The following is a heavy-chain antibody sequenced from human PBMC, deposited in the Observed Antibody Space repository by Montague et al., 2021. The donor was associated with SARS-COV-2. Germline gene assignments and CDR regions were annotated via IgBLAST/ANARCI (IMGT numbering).Heavy chain of an antibody. J-gene: IGHJ6*03. V-gene: IGHV4-34*01. CDR1: GGSFSTYS. D-gene: IGHD3-10*01. CDR3: ARLGDGVGPSPILGVGPSYSYHDMDV. CDR2: FHHGGST. Sequence: SETLSLTCAVHGGSFSTYSWNWIRQPPGKGLEWIGEFHHGGSTNYNPSLKSRVTISADTSKNQFSLKLTSVAAADTAVYYCARLGDGVGPSPILGVGPSYSYHDMDVWGKGTTVTVSS.